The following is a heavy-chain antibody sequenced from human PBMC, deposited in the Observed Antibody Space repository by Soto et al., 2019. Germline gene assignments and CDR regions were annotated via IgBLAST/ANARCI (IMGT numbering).Heavy chain of an antibody. J-gene: IGHJ1*01. V-gene: IGHV3-23*01. CDR2: ISGSGGST. CDR3: AKEYRSPWDLKGDFQH. CDR1: GFTFSSYA. D-gene: IGHD6-13*01. Sequence: PGGSLRLSCTVSGFTFSSYAMTWVRQAPGKGLEWVSGISGSGGSTYYADSVKGRFTVSRDNSKNTLYLQMNSLRAEDTAIYYCAKEYRSPWDLKGDFQHWGQGTLVTVSS.